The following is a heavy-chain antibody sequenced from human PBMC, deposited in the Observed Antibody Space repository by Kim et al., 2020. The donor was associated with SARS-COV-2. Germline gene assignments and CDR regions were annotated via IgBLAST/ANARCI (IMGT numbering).Heavy chain of an antibody. CDR3: ARDGLGDYGDYVYYYYGMDV. D-gene: IGHD4-17*01. V-gene: IGHV1-2*02. J-gene: IGHJ6*02. CDR2: INPNSGGT. CDR1: GYTFTGYY. Sequence: ASVKVSCKASGYTFTGYYMHWVRQAPGQGLEWMGWINPNSGGTNYAQKFQGRVTMTRDTSISTAYMELSRLRSDDTAVYYCARDGLGDYGDYVYYYYGMDVWGQGTTVTVSS.